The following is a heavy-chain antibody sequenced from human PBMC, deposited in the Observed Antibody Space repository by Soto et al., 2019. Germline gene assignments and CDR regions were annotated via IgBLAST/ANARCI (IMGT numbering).Heavy chain of an antibody. CDR2: VSGDGSST. J-gene: IGHJ3*02. D-gene: IGHD2-2*01. Sequence: GGSLRLSCAASGFTFSSSWMHWVRQAPGKGLVWVSRVSGDGSSTNYADSVKGRFTISRDNAKNTLYLQMNSLRAEDAAVYYCARDCGSTSCRDAFDIWGQGTMVTVS. V-gene: IGHV3-74*01. CDR3: ARDCGSTSCRDAFDI. CDR1: GFTFSSSW.